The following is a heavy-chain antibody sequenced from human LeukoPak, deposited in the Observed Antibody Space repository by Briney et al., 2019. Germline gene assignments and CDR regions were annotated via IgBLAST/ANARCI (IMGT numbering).Heavy chain of an antibody. D-gene: IGHD6-13*01. J-gene: IGHJ4*02. CDR1: GFTFSHAW. CDR2: IKRKTDGGTT. Sequence: GGSLRLSCAASGFTFSHAWMNWVRQAPGKGLEWVGRIKRKTDGGTTDYAAPVKGRFTISRDDSKNTLYLQMNSLKTEDTAVYYFPAEDAIRDSSSWYSHWGQGTLVTVSS. V-gene: IGHV3-15*07. CDR3: PAEDAIRDSSSWYSH.